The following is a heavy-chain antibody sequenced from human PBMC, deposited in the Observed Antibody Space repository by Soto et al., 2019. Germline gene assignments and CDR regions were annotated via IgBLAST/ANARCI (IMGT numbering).Heavy chain of an antibody. Sequence: GGSLRLSCAASGFTFSSYSMNWVRQAPGKGLEWVSYISSSSSTIYYADSVKGRFTISRDNAKNSLYLQMNSLRDEDTAVYYCARGDGYNYYYYYGMDVWGQGTTVTVSS. CDR2: ISSSSSTI. D-gene: IGHD5-12*01. CDR1: GFTFSSYS. V-gene: IGHV3-48*02. CDR3: ARGDGYNYYYYYGMDV. J-gene: IGHJ6*02.